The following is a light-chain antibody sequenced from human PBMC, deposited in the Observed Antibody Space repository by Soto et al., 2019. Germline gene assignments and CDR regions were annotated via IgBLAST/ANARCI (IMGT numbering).Light chain of an antibody. CDR2: GAS. Sequence: VLKQSRATLSLSPGEKATLSCRASRSISTYLAWYQKKPGQAPRLLIYGASTRATGIPARFSGSGSGTELTLTISSLQSEDFAAYYCQQYNNWPPWTFGQGTKVDI. J-gene: IGKJ1*01. CDR3: QQYNNWPPWT. V-gene: IGKV3-15*01. CDR1: RSISTY.